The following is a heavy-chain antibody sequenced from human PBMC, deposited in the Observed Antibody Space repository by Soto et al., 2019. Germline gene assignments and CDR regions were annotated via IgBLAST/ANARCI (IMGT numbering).Heavy chain of an antibody. CDR2: IYYSGST. CDR1: GGSISSYY. Sequence: QVQLQESGPGLVKPSETLSLTCTVSGGSISSYYWSWIRQPPGKGLEWIGYIYYSGSTNHNPSLKSRVTISVDTSKNQFSLKLSSVTAADTAVYYCARRRKYYFDYWGQGTLVTVSS. CDR3: ARRRKYYFDY. V-gene: IGHV4-59*01. J-gene: IGHJ4*02.